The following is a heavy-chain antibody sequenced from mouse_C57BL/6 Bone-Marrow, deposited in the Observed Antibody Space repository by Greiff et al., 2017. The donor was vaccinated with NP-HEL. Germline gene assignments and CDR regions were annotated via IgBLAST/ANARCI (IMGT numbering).Heavy chain of an antibody. CDR2: IYPGNSDT. J-gene: IGHJ3*01. V-gene: IGHV1-5*01. CDR3: VQIDWFAY. CDR1: GYTFTSYW. Sequence: VHVKQSGTVLARPGASVKMSCKTSGYTFTSYWMHWVKQRPGQGLEWIGAIYPGNSDTSYNKKFKGKAKLTAVTSASTAYMALSSLTKEDSAVYYCVQIDWFAYWGQGTLVTVSA.